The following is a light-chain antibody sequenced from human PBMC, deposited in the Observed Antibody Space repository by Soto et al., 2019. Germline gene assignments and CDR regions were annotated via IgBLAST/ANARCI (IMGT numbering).Light chain of an antibody. J-gene: IGKJ3*01. CDR2: GAS. Sequence: EVLMTQSPATLSVSPGDRATLSCRASQSINSNLAWYQQQPGQAPRLLIYGASTRATAVPDRFSGSGSGTDFTLTITSLRSDDFAVYYCQQFGRSPRFTFGPGTKVDIK. V-gene: IGKV3-15*01. CDR1: QSINSN. CDR3: QQFGRSPRFT.